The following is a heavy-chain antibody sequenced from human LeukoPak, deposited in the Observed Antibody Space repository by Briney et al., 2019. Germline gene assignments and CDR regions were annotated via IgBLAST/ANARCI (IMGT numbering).Heavy chain of an antibody. V-gene: IGHV3-30*04. CDR3: AKDHTIVTIFGVVGTPFDY. CDR1: GFTFSSYA. D-gene: IGHD3-3*01. J-gene: IGHJ4*02. Sequence: GGTLRLSCAASGFTFSSYAMHWVRQAPGKGLEWVAVISYDGSNKYYADSVKGRFTISRDNSKNTLYLQMNSLRAEDTAVYYCAKDHTIVTIFGVVGTPFDYWGQGTLVTVSS. CDR2: ISYDGSNK.